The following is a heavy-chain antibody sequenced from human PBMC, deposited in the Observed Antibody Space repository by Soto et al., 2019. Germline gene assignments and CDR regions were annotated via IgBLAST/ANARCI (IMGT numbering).Heavy chain of an antibody. Sequence: PSETLSLTCTLSAASIRRTDYYSSWSRQAPGRGLGWFAYVYSTASTYYVPSFMCRLNLSVGTSKNLFCLKLTYVTAAETAVYYCVRTAREGAVATHWFDRRGQ. CDR3: VRTAREGAVATHWFDR. CDR2: VYSTAST. CDR1: AASIRRTDYY. D-gene: IGHD2-21*02. J-gene: IGHJ5*02. V-gene: IGHV4-30-4*01.